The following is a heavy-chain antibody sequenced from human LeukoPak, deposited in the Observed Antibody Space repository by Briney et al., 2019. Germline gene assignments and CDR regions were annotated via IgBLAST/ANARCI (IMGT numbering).Heavy chain of an antibody. CDR3: ARHVRGYSYGFYYLDY. CDR1: GGSFSGYY. CDR2: INHSGST. Sequence: SETLSLTCAVYGGSFSGYYWSWIRQPPGKGLEWIGEINHSGSTNYNPSLKSRVTISVDTSKNQFSLKLSSVTAADTAVYYCARHVRGYSYGFYYLDYWGQGTLVTVSS. V-gene: IGHV4-34*01. D-gene: IGHD5-18*01. J-gene: IGHJ4*02.